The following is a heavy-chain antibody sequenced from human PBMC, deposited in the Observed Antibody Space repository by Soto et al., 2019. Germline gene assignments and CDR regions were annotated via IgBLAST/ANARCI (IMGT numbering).Heavy chain of an antibody. V-gene: IGHV3-74*01. CDR1: GFTFSSYW. CDR3: ASPQNYDSSGYSYYYYYYGMDV. CDR2: INSDGSST. Sequence: LRLSCAASGFTFSSYWMHWVRQAPGKGLVWVSRINSDGSSTSYADSVKGRFTISRDNAKNTLYLQMNSLRAEDTAVYYCASPQNYDSSGYSYYYYYYGMDVWGQGTTVTVSS. D-gene: IGHD3-22*01. J-gene: IGHJ6*02.